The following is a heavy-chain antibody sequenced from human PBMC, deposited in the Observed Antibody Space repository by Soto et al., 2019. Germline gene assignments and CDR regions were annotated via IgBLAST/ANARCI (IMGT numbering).Heavy chain of an antibody. CDR2: ISSSSSTI. D-gene: IGHD3-3*01. J-gene: IGHJ4*02. CDR1: GFTFSSYS. Sequence: EVQLVESGGGLVQPGGSLRLSCAASGFTFSSYSMNWVRQAPGKGLEWVSYISSSSSTIYYADSVKGRFTISRDNAKNSLYLQMNSLRAEDTAVYYCAREVTIFGVVTPYYFDYWGQGTLVTVSS. V-gene: IGHV3-48*01. CDR3: AREVTIFGVVTPYYFDY.